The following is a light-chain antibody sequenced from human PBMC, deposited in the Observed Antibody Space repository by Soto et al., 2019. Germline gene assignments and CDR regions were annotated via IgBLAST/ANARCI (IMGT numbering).Light chain of an antibody. V-gene: IGKV3-20*01. Sequence: EIVLTQSPGTLSLTQGERAALSCRASQSVSSDDLAWYQQKPGQGPRLLIFRASSRATGIPDRISGSGSGTDFTLTISRLEPEDFAVYYCQQYGSTPFTFGQGTKLEIK. CDR1: QSVSSDD. CDR2: RAS. J-gene: IGKJ2*01. CDR3: QQYGSTPFT.